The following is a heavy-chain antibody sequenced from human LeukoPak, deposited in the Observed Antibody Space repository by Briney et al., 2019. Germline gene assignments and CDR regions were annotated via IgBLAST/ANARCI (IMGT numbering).Heavy chain of an antibody. CDR1: GGSFSGYY. CDR3: ARGSSSWYPANWFDP. CDR2: INHSGST. Sequence: SATLSLTCAVYGGSFSGYYWSWIRQPPGKGLEWIGEINHSGSTNYNPSLKSRVTISVDTSKNQFSLKLSSVTAADTAVYYCARGSSSWYPANWFDPWGQGTLVTVSS. J-gene: IGHJ5*02. D-gene: IGHD6-13*01. V-gene: IGHV4-34*01.